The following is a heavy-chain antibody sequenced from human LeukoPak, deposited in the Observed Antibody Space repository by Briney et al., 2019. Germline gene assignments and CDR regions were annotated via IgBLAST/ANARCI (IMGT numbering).Heavy chain of an antibody. D-gene: IGHD3-3*01. J-gene: IGHJ5*02. Sequence: ASVKVSCKASGYTFTGYYMHWVRQAPGPGLEWMGWINLNSGGTKYAQKFQGRVTMTRDTSISTAYMELSRLRSDDTAVYYCARGLTYYDFWSGYANPNNWFDPWGQGTLVTVSS. V-gene: IGHV1-2*02. CDR3: ARGLTYYDFWSGYANPNNWFDP. CDR2: INLNSGGT. CDR1: GYTFTGYY.